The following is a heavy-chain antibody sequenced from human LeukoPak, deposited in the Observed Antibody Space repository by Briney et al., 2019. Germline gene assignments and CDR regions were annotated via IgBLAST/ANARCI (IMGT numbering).Heavy chain of an antibody. J-gene: IGHJ6*03. CDR1: GFTLTSCA. Sequence: GSLRLSCTASGFTLTSCAMNWVRQAPGKGLEWVSYVSSSSAKIDYADSVRGRFTVSRDNAKNSLYLQMNSLTAEDTAVYYCVRDRSLGSQYYYYIDVWGKGTTVTVSS. D-gene: IGHD2/OR15-2a*01. CDR3: VRDRSLGSQYYYYIDV. CDR2: VSSSSAKI. V-gene: IGHV3-48*01.